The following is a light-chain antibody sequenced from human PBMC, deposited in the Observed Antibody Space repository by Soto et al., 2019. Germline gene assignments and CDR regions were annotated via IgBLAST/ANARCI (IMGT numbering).Light chain of an antibody. V-gene: IGKV3-20*01. CDR1: QTVNNNY. Sequence: ELVLTQSPGTLSLSPGERSTLSCSSSQTVNNNYLAWYQQIPGQAPRLLISGASGRATGTPDRFSGSASGTDFTLTISRLEPEDFAVYYCQQYGSSPLTFGGGTKVDIK. CDR3: QQYGSSPLT. J-gene: IGKJ4*01. CDR2: GAS.